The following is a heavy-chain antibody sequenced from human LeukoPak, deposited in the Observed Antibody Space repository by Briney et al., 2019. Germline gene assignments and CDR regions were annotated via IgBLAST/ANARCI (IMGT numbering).Heavy chain of an antibody. CDR1: GFTFSSYS. V-gene: IGHV3-48*01. CDR2: ISSSSSTI. CDR3: APRGGNLLNLVDY. D-gene: IGHD3-16*01. J-gene: IGHJ4*02. Sequence: GGSLRLSCAASGFTFSSYSMNWVRQAPGKGLEWVSYISSSSSTIYYADSVKGRFTISRDNSKNTLYLQMNSLRAEDTAVYYCAPRGGNLLNLVDYWGQGTLVTVSS.